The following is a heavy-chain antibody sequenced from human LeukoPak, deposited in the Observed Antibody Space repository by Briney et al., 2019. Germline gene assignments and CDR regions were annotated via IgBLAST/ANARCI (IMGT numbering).Heavy chain of an antibody. CDR2: ISGSGGST. CDR1: GFTFSSYA. Sequence: PGGSLRLSCTASGFTFSSYAMSWVPQAPGKGLEWVSFISGSGGSTSRTDSVKGRFTIYRANSKNTVYLQMHSLTAENTAVYYCVRGVVVITTPFDYWGQGTLVTVSS. CDR3: VRGVVVITTPFDY. J-gene: IGHJ4*02. D-gene: IGHD3-22*01. V-gene: IGHV3-23*01.